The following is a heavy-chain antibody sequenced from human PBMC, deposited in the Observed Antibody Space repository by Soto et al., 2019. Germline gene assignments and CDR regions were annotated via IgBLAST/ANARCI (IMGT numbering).Heavy chain of an antibody. Sequence: SETLSLTCTVSGGSISSYYWSWIRQPPGKGLEWIGYIYYSGSTNYNPSLKSRVTISVDTSKNQFSLKLSSVTAADTAVYYCARGGSSWLYNWFDPWGQGTLVTVSS. D-gene: IGHD6-13*01. J-gene: IGHJ5*02. CDR1: GGSISSYY. V-gene: IGHV4-59*01. CDR3: ARGGSSWLYNWFDP. CDR2: IYYSGST.